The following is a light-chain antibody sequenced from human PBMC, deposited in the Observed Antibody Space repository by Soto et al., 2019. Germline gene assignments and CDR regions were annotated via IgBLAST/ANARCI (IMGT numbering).Light chain of an antibody. V-gene: IGKV3-20*01. CDR2: GAS. Sequence: EIVLTQSPGTLSLSPGERATLSCGASQTVTSSNLAWYQQKPGQAPRLLIYGASSRATGIPDRFSGSGSGTDFTLTINRLEPEDFAVYYCEQYDKSITFGGGTKVDI. CDR3: EQYDKSIT. CDR1: QTVTSSN. J-gene: IGKJ4*01.